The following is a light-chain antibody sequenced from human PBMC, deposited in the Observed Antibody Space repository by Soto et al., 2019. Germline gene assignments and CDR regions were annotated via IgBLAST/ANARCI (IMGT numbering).Light chain of an antibody. Sequence: EIVLTQSPGTLSLSPGERATLSCRASQSVASSYLAWYQQKPGQAPRLLIYGATNRAAGIPDRFSGSGSGTDFTLTISRLEPEDFAVYYCQQYGNSPNTFGQGTKVDIK. CDR3: QQYGNSPNT. CDR1: QSVASSY. J-gene: IGKJ1*01. V-gene: IGKV3-20*01. CDR2: GAT.